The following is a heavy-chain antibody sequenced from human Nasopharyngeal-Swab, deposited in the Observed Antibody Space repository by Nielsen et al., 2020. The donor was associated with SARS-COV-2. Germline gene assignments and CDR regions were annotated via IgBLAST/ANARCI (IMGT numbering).Heavy chain of an antibody. CDR2: INPSGGST. CDR3: ASAHDCSSTSCYIGAFDI. V-gene: IGHV1-46*01. CDR1: GYTFTSYY. D-gene: IGHD2-2*02. J-gene: IGHJ3*02. Sequence: ASVKVSCKASGYTFTSYYMHWVRQAPGQGLEWMGIINPSGGSTSYAQKFQGRVTMTRDTSTSTVYMELSSLSSEDTAVYYCASAHDCSSTSCYIGAFDIWGQGTMVTVSS.